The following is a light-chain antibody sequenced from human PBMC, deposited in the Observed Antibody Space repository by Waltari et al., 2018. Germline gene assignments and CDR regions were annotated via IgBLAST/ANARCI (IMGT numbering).Light chain of an antibody. Sequence: ETVLTQSPGTLSLSRGERATLSCRASQIVASRHLAWYQQKPGQAPRLLIYDASSRATGIPDRFSGSGSGTDFTLTITRLEPEDFAVYYCQQYGNPPRTFGQGTDVEIK. CDR3: QQYGNPPRT. V-gene: IGKV3-20*01. CDR2: DAS. CDR1: QIVASRH. J-gene: IGKJ1*01.